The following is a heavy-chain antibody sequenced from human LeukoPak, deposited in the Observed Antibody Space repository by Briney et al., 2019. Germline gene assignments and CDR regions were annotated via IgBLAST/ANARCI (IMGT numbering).Heavy chain of an antibody. D-gene: IGHD6-13*01. CDR1: GFTFSSCG. Sequence: TGGSLRLSCAASGFTFSSCGFNWVRQAPGKGLEWVSSIGPTGTDRYYADSVKGRFTISRDNSKNTLYLQMNSLRAEDTAVYYRAKDHGVAAAGIPKWFDYWGQGTLVTVSS. CDR3: AKDHGVAAAGIPKWFDY. CDR2: IGPTGTDR. J-gene: IGHJ4*02. V-gene: IGHV3-23*01.